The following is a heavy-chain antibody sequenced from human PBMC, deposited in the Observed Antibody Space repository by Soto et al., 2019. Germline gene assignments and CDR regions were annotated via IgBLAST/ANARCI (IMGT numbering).Heavy chain of an antibody. Sequence: LSLTFAVYGGSFSGYYWSWIRQPPGKGLEWIGEINHSGSTKYNPSLKSRVTISVDTSKNQFSLRLSSVTAADTAVYYCARGQVTMILMVNLLQSYFDSWGQGTLVTVSS. CDR3: ARGQVTMILMVNLLQSYFDS. V-gene: IGHV4-34*01. CDR1: GGSFSGYY. CDR2: INHSGST. D-gene: IGHD3-22*01. J-gene: IGHJ4*02.